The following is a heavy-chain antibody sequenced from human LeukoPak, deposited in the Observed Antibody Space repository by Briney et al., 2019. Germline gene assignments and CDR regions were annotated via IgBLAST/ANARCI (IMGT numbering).Heavy chain of an antibody. V-gene: IGHV6-1*01. D-gene: IGHD4-17*01. Sequence: SQTLSLTCAISGDSVSSNSAAWNWIRQSPSRGLEWLGRTYYRTKWYNDYAVSVKSRITINPDTSKNQFSLQLNSVTPEDTAVYYCARTSYGDDYYYYGMDVWGQGTTVTVSS. CDR1: GDSVSSNSAA. CDR2: TYYRTKWYN. CDR3: ARTSYGDDYYYYGMDV. J-gene: IGHJ6*02.